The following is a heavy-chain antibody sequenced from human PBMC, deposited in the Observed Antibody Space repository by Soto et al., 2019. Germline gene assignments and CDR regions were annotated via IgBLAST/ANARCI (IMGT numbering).Heavy chain of an antibody. CDR2: IYYSGST. Sequence: QVQLQESGPGLVKPSQTLSLTCTVSGGSISSGGYYWSWIRQHPGKGLEWIGYIYYSGSTYYNPSLKSRVTISGDTSKNQFSLKLSSVTAADTAVYYCARDLVPSTGWFGELLDFYGMDVWGQGTTVTVSS. CDR3: ARDLVPSTGWFGELLDFYGMDV. V-gene: IGHV4-31*03. J-gene: IGHJ6*02. D-gene: IGHD3-10*01. CDR1: GGSISSGGYY.